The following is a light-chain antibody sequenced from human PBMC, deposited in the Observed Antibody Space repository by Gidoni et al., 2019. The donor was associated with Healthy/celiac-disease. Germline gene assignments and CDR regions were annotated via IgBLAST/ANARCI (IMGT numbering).Light chain of an antibody. V-gene: IGLV3-25*03. CDR2: KDS. J-gene: IGLJ2*01. Sequence: SSELTQPPSVSVSPGQTARITCSGDALPKKYAYCYQQKPGQAPVLVIYKDSERPSGIPERFSGSSSGTTVTLTISGVQAEDEADYYCQSADSSGVVFGGGTKLTVL. CDR3: QSADSSGVV. CDR1: ALPKKY.